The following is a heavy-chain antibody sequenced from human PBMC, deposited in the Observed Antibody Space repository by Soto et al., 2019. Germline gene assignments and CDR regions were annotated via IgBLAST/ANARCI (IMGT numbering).Heavy chain of an antibody. V-gene: IGHV1-18*01. Sequence: QVQLVQSGPEVKKPGASVKVSCEASGYTFTTSGISWVRQAPGQGLEWMGWISTYNGDTNSAQKFQGKVTMTADTPTGTAYMELMSLKSDDTAVYYCARQGSWPYYYYGLDVWGQGTTVTVSS. CDR3: ARQGSWPYYYYGLDV. CDR2: ISTYNGDT. D-gene: IGHD1-26*01. CDR1: GYTFTTSG. J-gene: IGHJ6*02.